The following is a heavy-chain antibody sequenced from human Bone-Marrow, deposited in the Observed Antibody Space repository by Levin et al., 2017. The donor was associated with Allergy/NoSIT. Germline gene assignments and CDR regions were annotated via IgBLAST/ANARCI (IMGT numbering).Heavy chain of an antibody. J-gene: IGHJ6*03. Sequence: SETLSLTCTVSGSSVNSGSYHWSWIRQPPGKGLEWIGYINYSGSTKYNPSLKSRVTISADTSKNQFSLRLSSVTAADTAVYYCARDFDYYYYMDLWGKGTTVTVSS. CDR3: ARDFDYYYYMDL. V-gene: IGHV4-61*01. CDR1: GSSVNSGSYH. CDR2: INYSGST.